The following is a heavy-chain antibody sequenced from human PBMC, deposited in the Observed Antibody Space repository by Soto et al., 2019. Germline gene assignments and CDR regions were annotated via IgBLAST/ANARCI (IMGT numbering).Heavy chain of an antibody. CDR3: ASTQIVSTIVGCHDAFDI. CDR1: GYRFTNYW. Sequence: PVESLKISCKASGYRFTNYWIGWVRQMPGKGLECIGFIYPGDSDTRYSPSLQGQVTISADKSISTAYLQWSSLKASDTAIYYCASTQIVSTIVGCHDAFDIWGQGSMVTVSS. D-gene: IGHD5-12*01. CDR2: IYPGDSDT. J-gene: IGHJ3*02. V-gene: IGHV5-51*01.